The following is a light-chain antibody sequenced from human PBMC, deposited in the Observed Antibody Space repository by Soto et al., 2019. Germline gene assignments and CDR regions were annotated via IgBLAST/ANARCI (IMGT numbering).Light chain of an antibody. Sequence: EIVLTQSPGTLSLSPGERATLSCRASQSVRGRYLGWYQQKPGQAPRLLIYDASSRATGIPDRFSGSGSGIDFPLTISRLEPEDFAVYYCQQYDYSPGTFGQGTKVEIK. CDR2: DAS. V-gene: IGKV3-20*01. CDR1: QSVRGRY. CDR3: QQYDYSPGT. J-gene: IGKJ1*01.